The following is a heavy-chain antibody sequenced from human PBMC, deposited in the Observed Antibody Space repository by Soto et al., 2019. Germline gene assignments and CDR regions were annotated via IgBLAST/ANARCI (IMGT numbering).Heavy chain of an antibody. CDR3: AWSLDARDSFDV. J-gene: IGHJ3*01. Sequence: EVELLESGGGLVQPGGSLRLSCAASGFSFSKFVMRWVRQTPGKGLQWVSSIRGSGDRTYYADSVKGRFTVSRDNSNDTLFLHMTSVPADDTCLYSSAWSLDARDSFDVWRQGIMVTVSS. D-gene: IGHD2-2*01. V-gene: IGHV3-23*01. CDR1: GFSFSKFV. CDR2: IRGSGDRT.